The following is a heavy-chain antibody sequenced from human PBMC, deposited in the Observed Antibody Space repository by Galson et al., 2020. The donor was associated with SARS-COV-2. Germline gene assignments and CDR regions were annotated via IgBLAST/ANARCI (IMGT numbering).Heavy chain of an antibody. CDR2: IYSSEIP. D-gene: IGHD2-15*01. V-gene: IGHV4-61*09. CDR3: ARQGVTMIFLLTVPGWFFDL. Sequence: SETLSLTCTVSGGSISGGSYFWTWIRQPAGKGLEWIGQIYSSEIPDYNPSLKSRVTISVDTSKNQFSLKLSSVTAADTAVYYCARQGVTMIFLLTVPGWFFDLWGRGTLVTVSS. J-gene: IGHJ2*01. CDR1: GGSISGGSYF.